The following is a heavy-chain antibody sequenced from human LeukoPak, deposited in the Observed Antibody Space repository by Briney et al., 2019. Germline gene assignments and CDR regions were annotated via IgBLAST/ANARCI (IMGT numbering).Heavy chain of an antibody. CDR2: INHSGST. CDR1: GGSFSGYY. V-gene: IGHV4-34*01. D-gene: IGHD2-21*02. J-gene: IGHJ6*03. Sequence: NTSETLSLTCAVYGGSFSGYYWSWIRQPPGKGLEWIGEINHSGSTKYNPSLKSRVSISVDTSKNQISLKVSSVTAADTALYYCARVPLSTAYLHYYSMDVWGKGTTVTVSS. CDR3: ARVPLSTAYLHYYSMDV.